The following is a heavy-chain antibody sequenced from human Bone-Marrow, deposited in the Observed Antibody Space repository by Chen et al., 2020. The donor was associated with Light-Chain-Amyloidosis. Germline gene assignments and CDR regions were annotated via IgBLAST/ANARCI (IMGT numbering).Heavy chain of an antibody. D-gene: IGHD1-26*01. CDR1: AGPFSAYY. CDR2: VNHSGRT. J-gene: IGHJ4*02. Sequence: VQLQQWGAGLLKPSETLSLTCAVSAGPFSAYYWSWIRQPPGKGLEWIGDVNHSGRTNYSPSLKSRLTISIDTSKKQFSLKLTSVTAADTAFYYCAKIMRGGSYYFDPWGQGTLVTVSS. CDR3: AKIMRGGSYYFDP. V-gene: IGHV4-34*01.